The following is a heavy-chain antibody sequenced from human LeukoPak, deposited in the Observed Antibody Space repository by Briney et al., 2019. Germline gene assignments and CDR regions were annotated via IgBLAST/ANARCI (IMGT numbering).Heavy chain of an antibody. J-gene: IGHJ5*02. CDR2: INSDGTDA. CDR1: GFTFSNYW. V-gene: IGHV3-74*01. Sequence: PGGSLRLSCAGSGFTFSNYWMHWVRQAPGKGLVWVSRINSDGTDARYADSVKGRFTISRDNAKDTLYLQMDSLRAEDTAVYYCARGRLQLKNWFDPWGQGTLVTVSS. CDR3: ARGRLQLKNWFDP. D-gene: IGHD5-24*01.